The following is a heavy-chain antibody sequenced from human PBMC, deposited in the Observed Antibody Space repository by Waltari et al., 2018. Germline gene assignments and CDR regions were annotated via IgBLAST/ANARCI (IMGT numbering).Heavy chain of an antibody. CDR3: AKAHSGSSPFDS. J-gene: IGHJ4*02. CDR2: ISGSGVST. CDR1: GFTFSSYA. Sequence: EVQLVESGGGLVQSGGSLRLSCAASGFTFSSYAMSWVRQPPGKGLEWVSAISGSGVSTFYADSVKGRFTISRDNSNSTLYLQMNSLRAEDTAVYFCAKAHSGSSPFDSWGQGTLVTVSS. D-gene: IGHD1-26*01. V-gene: IGHV3-23*04.